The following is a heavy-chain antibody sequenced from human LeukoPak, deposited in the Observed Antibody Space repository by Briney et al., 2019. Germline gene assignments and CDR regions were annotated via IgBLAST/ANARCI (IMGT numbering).Heavy chain of an antibody. V-gene: IGHV1-2*02. CDR2: INPNSGGI. J-gene: IGHJ5*02. CDR3: ARGWNGGSLNWFDP. CDR1: GYTFTAFY. D-gene: IGHD2-15*01. Sequence: ASVKVSCKASGYTFTAFYIHWVRQAPGQGLEWMGWINPNSGGINYAQKFQGRVTMTRDTSISAAYMQLSSLRSDDTAVYYCARGWNGGSLNWFDPWGQGTLVAVSS.